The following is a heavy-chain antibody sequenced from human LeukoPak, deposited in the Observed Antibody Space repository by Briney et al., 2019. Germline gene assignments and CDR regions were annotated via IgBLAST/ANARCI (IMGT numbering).Heavy chain of an antibody. CDR3: AKGGDYDSSDY. J-gene: IGHJ4*02. V-gene: IGHV1-69*06. Sequence: SVKVSCKASGGTFSNYAISWVRQAPGQGLEWMGGIIPIFGTANYAQKFRGRVTITADKSTRTAYMELSSLRSEDTAVYYCAKGGDYDSSDYWGQGTLVTVSS. D-gene: IGHD3-22*01. CDR2: IIPIFGTA. CDR1: GGTFSNYA.